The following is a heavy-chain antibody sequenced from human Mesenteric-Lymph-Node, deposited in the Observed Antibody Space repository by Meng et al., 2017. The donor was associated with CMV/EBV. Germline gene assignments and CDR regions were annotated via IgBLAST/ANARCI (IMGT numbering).Heavy chain of an antibody. D-gene: IGHD3-22*01. CDR3: ARDPGYFIDY. CDR2: ISWNSGSI. J-gene: IGHJ4*02. Sequence: SLKISCAASGFTFDDYAMHWVRQAPGKGLEWVSGISWNSGSIGYADSVKGRFTISRDNAKNSLYLQMNSLRAEDTAVYYCARDPGYFIDYWGQGTLVTVSS. CDR1: GFTFDDYA. V-gene: IGHV3-9*01.